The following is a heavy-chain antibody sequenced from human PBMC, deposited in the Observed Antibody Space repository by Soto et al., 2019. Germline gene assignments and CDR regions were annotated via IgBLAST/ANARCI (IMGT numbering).Heavy chain of an antibody. CDR2: ISAYNGNT. Sequence: QVQLVQSGAEVKKPGASVKVSCKASGYTFTSYGISWVRQAPGQGLEWMGRISAYNGNTNYAQKLQGRVTMTTDTATTTATMGRRSLSSECKAVYRCGRDVVKTARGGGGGYWGQGTMVTVSS. CDR3: GRDVVKTARGGGGGY. CDR1: GYTFTSYG. V-gene: IGHV1-18*01. J-gene: IGHJ4*02. D-gene: IGHD2-21*01.